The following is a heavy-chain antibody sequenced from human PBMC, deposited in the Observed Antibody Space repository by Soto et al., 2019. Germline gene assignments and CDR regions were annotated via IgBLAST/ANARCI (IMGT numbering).Heavy chain of an antibody. CDR1: GGSISSGGYY. CDR2: IYYSGST. J-gene: IGHJ4*02. CDR3: ARHAYSYGYRGYYFYY. Sequence: PSETLSLTCTVSGGSISSGGYYWSWIRQHPGKGLEWIGYIYYSGSTYYNPSLKSRVTISVDTSKNQFSLKLSSVTAADTAVYYCARHAYSYGYRGYYFYYWGQGTLVTVSS. D-gene: IGHD5-18*01. V-gene: IGHV4-31*03.